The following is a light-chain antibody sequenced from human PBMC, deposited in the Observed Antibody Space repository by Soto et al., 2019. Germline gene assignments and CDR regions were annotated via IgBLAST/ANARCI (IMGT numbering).Light chain of an antibody. CDR3: QQYGSSGYT. V-gene: IGKV3-20*01. Sequence: EIVLTQSPGTLSLSGGERATLSCRASQSVSSSYLAWYQQKPGQAPRLLIYGASSRATGVPDRFSGSGSGTDFTLTISRLEPEDFAVYYCQQYGSSGYTFGQGTKLEIK. CDR2: GAS. J-gene: IGKJ2*01. CDR1: QSVSSSY.